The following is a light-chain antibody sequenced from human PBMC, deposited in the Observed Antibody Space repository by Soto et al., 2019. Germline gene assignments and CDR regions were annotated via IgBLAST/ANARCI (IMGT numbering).Light chain of an antibody. J-gene: IGKJ5*01. Sequence: EIFMTQAPATLSVSRWQVATLSCTASQSVSSNLARYQQKPGPAPRLLLYGASTRATGIPARFSGSGSGTEFTLTISSLQSEDFAVYYCQQYNNWPQITFGQGTLLEIK. V-gene: IGKV3-15*01. CDR3: QQYNNWPQIT. CDR1: QSVSSN. CDR2: GAS.